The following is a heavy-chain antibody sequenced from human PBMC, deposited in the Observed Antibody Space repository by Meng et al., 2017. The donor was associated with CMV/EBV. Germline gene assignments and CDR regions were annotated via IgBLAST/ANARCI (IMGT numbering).Heavy chain of an antibody. CDR3: VRSSGWSLFDY. Sequence: VQLVQSGAEMRKPGASVKVSCPTSGFTFSDYYIHWVRQAPGQGLEWMGWVNSNNDATNYARKFQGRVSMTRDTSISTAHMELSRLMSDDTAVYYCVRSSGWSLFDYWGQGTLVTVSS. CDR1: GFTFSDYY. V-gene: IGHV1-2*02. CDR2: VNSNNDAT. J-gene: IGHJ4*02. D-gene: IGHD6-19*01.